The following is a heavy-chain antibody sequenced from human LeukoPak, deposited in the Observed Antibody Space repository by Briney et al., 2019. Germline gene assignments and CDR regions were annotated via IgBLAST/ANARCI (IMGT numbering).Heavy chain of an antibody. J-gene: IGHJ4*02. D-gene: IGHD2-15*01. Sequence: GGSLRLSCAASGFTFSSYGMHWVRQAPGKGLEWVAVISYDGSNKYYADSVKGRFTISRDNSKNTLYLQMNSLRAEDTAVYYCAKDYLPLLAAGVLGLCYFDYWGQGTLVTVSS. V-gene: IGHV3-30*18. CDR1: GFTFSSYG. CDR2: ISYDGSNK. CDR3: AKDYLPLLAAGVLGLCYFDY.